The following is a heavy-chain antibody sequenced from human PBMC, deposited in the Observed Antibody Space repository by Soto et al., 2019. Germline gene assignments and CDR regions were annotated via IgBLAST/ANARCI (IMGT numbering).Heavy chain of an antibody. J-gene: IGHJ5*02. CDR2: INHSGST. D-gene: IGHD2-2*01. CDR1: GGSFSGYG. V-gene: IGHV4-34*01. Sequence: SETLSVTCAVEGGSFSGYGGSWLRPPPGKGLEWIGEINHSGSTNYNPSLKSRVTISVDTSKNQFSLKLSSVTAADTAVYYCARWRRGYCSSTSCYDWFDPWGQGTLVTVSS. CDR3: ARWRRGYCSSTSCYDWFDP.